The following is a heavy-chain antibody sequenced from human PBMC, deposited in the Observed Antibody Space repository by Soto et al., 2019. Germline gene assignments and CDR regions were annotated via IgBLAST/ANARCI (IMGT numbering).Heavy chain of an antibody. V-gene: IGHV3-30-3*01. CDR2: ISLDGSSK. CDR3: GRDGRFGYGYDLGFAY. J-gene: IGHJ4*02. Sequence: QVQLVESGGGVVQPGRSLRLSCAASGFTFSSYAMHWVRQAPGKGLEWVAAISLDGSSKYYADAVKDRFTISGDESKNTLFVEVKGLRVEETGVYYCGRDGRFGYGYDLGFAYWGQGTLVTVSS. D-gene: IGHD5-12*01. CDR1: GFTFSSYA.